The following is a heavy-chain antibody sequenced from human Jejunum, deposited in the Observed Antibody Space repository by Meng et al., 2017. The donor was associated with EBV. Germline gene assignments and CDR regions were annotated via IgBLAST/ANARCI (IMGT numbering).Heavy chain of an antibody. CDR3: ARLGGHASGTYYPIDP. V-gene: IGHV4-34*01. Sequence: QVQLQQWGEGLLKPSETLSLTCAVYGGSFSDYYWTWIRQPPGKGLEWIGEINHGGGAIYNPSLKSRVTISVDTSKNQFSLKLSSVTAADTAVYYCARLGGHASGTYYPIDPWGQGTLVTVSS. J-gene: IGHJ5*02. CDR2: INHGGGA. CDR1: GGSFSDYY. D-gene: IGHD3-10*01.